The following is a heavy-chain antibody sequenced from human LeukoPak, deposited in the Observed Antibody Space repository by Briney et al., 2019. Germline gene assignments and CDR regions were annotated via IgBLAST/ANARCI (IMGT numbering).Heavy chain of an antibody. D-gene: IGHD7-27*01. CDR3: ARGPPNWGFDY. Sequence: ASVKVSCKASGDTFINYDINWVRQATGQGLEWMGWMSPSSGHTGYAQKFQGRVTMTRSTSISTAYMELSSLRSEDTAVYYCARGPPNWGFDYWGQGTLVTVSS. CDR2: MSPSSGHT. V-gene: IGHV1-8*01. CDR1: GDTFINYD. J-gene: IGHJ4*02.